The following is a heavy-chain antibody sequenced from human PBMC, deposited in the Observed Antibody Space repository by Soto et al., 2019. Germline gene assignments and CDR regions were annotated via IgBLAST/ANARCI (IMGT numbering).Heavy chain of an antibody. CDR1: GFSFSNAW. J-gene: IGHJ4*02. CDR2: IKSKADSGTT. Sequence: EVHLVESGGGLVKPGGSLRLSCAASGFSFSNAWMNWVRQAPGKGLEWVGRIKSKADSGTTDYAEPVKGRFTVSRDDSKNMFYLQMNSLRTEDTAVYYCTTGDTVVHWGQGTLVTVSS. V-gene: IGHV3-15*01. D-gene: IGHD4-17*01. CDR3: TTGDTVVH.